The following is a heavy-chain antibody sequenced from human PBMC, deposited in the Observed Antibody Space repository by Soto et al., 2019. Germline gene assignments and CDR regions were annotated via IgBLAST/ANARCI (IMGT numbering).Heavy chain of an antibody. CDR1: GFTFSSYW. CDR2: IKQDGSEK. V-gene: IGHV3-7*03. Sequence: GGSLRLSCAASGFTFSSYWMSWVRQAPGKGLEWVANIKQDGSEKYYVDSVKGRFTISRDNAKNSLYLQMNSLRAEDTAVYYCARDWVVIRDYYYYGMDVWGQGTTVTVSS. CDR3: ARDWVVIRDYYYYGMDV. D-gene: IGHD3-22*01. J-gene: IGHJ6*02.